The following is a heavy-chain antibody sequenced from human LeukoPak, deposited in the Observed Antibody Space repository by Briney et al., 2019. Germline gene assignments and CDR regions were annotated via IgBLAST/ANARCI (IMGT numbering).Heavy chain of an antibody. J-gene: IGHJ4*02. CDR2: SRNKANRYTT. Sequence: GGSLRLSCVASGFSLSDHYMDWVRQAPGKGLEWVGRSRNKANRYTTEHAASGKGRFTISREDSKNSLYLQMNSLETEDTAVYYCARSFSGSPFDYWGQGTLVTVSS. CDR1: GFSLSDHY. CDR3: ARSFSGSPFDY. D-gene: IGHD6-19*01. V-gene: IGHV3-72*01.